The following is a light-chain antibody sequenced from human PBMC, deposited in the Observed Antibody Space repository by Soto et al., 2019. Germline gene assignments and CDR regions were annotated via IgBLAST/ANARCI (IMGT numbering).Light chain of an antibody. Sequence: IVWTQSRATLSLSPGERATLSCRASQSVSSYLAWYQQKPGQAPRLLIYDASNRATGIPARFSGSGSGTDFTLTISSLEPEDFAVYYCQQRSNWPRLTFGGGTKVDIK. J-gene: IGKJ4*01. CDR1: QSVSSY. CDR3: QQRSNWPRLT. CDR2: DAS. V-gene: IGKV3-11*01.